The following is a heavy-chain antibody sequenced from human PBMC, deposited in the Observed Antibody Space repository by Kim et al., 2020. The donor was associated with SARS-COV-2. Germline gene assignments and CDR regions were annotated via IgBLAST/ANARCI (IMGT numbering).Heavy chain of an antibody. CDR1: GFTFSRYA. Sequence: GGSLRLSCAASGFTFSRYAMSWVRQAPGKGLEWVSAISGSGGSTYYGGSVKGRFTISRDNSKNTMYLQMNSLRAEDTAVYYCAKDSGNDYGHQLDYWGQGTLVTVSS. CDR2: ISGSGGST. V-gene: IGHV3-23*01. J-gene: IGHJ4*02. CDR3: AKDSGNDYGHQLDY. D-gene: IGHD4-17*01.